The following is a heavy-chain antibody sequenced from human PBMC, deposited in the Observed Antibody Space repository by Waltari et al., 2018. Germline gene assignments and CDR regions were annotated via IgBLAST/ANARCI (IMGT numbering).Heavy chain of an antibody. CDR2: IYHSGST. CDR3: ARAVVAARWWFDP. J-gene: IGHJ5*02. V-gene: IGHV4-38-2*02. D-gene: IGHD2-15*01. Sequence: QVQLQESGPGLVKPSETLSLTCTVSGYSISSGYYWGRIRQPPGKGLEWIGGIYHSGSTYYNPSLKSRVTISVDTSKNQFSLKLSSVTAADTAVYYWARAVVAARWWFDPWGQGTLVTVSS. CDR1: GYSISSGYY.